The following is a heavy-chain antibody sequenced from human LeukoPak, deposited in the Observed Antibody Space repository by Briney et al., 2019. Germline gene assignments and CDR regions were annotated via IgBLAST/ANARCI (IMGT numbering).Heavy chain of an antibody. D-gene: IGHD6-19*01. V-gene: IGHV1-24*01. J-gene: IGHJ4*02. CDR1: GYSLSDLS. CDR3: ATDRVYRSSGRSWGFFDY. Sequence: ASVKVSCKISGYSLSDLSIHWVREPPGEGLEWMGGFDSENNKMVYSQKFQGRVTMTEDTSAHAAYMELTSLRSEDTAVYFFATDRVYRSSGRSWGFFDYWGQGTLVIVSS. CDR2: FDSENNKM.